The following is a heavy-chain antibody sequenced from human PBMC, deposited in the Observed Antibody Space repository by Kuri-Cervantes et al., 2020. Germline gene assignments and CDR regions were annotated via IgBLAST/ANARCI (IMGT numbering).Heavy chain of an antibody. Sequence: SVKVSCKASGGTFSSYAISWVRQAPGQGLEWMGGIIPIFGTANYAQKFQGRVTMTRDTSISTAYMELSRLRSDDTAVYYCASRSSTSSYHYMDVWGKGTTVTVSS. J-gene: IGHJ6*03. CDR3: ASRSSTSSYHYMDV. D-gene: IGHD2-2*01. V-gene: IGHV1-69*05. CDR1: GGTFSSYA. CDR2: IIPIFGTA.